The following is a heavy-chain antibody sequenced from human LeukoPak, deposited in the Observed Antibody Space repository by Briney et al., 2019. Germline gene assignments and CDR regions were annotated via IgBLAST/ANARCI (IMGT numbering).Heavy chain of an antibody. CDR1: GFTFSSYS. J-gene: IGHJ4*02. Sequence: GGSLRLSCAASGFTFSSYSINWVRQAPGKGLEWVSFISSSSSYTYYADSVKGRFTISRDNSKNTLYLQMNSLRAEDTAVYYCAKDSGSSGYFLDYWGQGTLVTVSS. V-gene: IGHV3-21*04. CDR3: AKDSGSSGYFLDY. CDR2: ISSSSSYT. D-gene: IGHD3-22*01.